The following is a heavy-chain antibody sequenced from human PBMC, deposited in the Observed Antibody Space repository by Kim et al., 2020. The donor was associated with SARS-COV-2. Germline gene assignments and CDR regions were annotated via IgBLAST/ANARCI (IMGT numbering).Heavy chain of an antibody. CDR3: ARTIAAAGTSYYYYYGMDV. V-gene: IGHV5-51*01. Sequence: GESLKISCKGSGYSFTSYWIGWVRQMPGKGLEWMGIIYPGDSDTRYSPSFQGQVTISADKSISTAYLQWSSLKASDTAMYYCARTIAAAGTSYYYYYGMDVWGQGTTVTVSS. D-gene: IGHD6-13*01. J-gene: IGHJ6*02. CDR1: GYSFTSYW. CDR2: IYPGDSDT.